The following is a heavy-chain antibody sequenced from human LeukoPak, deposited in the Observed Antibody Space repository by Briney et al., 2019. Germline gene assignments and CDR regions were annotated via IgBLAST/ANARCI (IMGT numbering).Heavy chain of an antibody. Sequence: GGSLRLSCAASGFTFSSYAMHWVRQAPGKGLEWVAVISYDGSNEYYADSVKGRFTISRDNSKNTLYLQMNSLRAEDTAVYYCAREASYDFWSGNAWFDPWGQGTLVTVSS. D-gene: IGHD3-3*01. CDR3: AREASYDFWSGNAWFDP. V-gene: IGHV3-30*14. J-gene: IGHJ5*02. CDR2: ISYDGSNE. CDR1: GFTFSSYA.